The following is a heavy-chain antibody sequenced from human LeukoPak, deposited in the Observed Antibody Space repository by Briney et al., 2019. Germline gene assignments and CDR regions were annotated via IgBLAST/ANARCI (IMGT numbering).Heavy chain of an antibody. CDR1: GFTFSDYY. J-gene: IGHJ4*02. CDR2: ISSSGSTI. CDR3: ARDTFRWLQFRGGDYFGY. V-gene: IGHV3-11*01. Sequence: GGSLRLSCAASGFTFSDYYMSWIRQAPGKGLEWVSYISSSGSTIYYADSVKGRFTISRDNAKNSLYLQMNSLRAEDTAVYYCARDTFRWLQFRGGDYFGYWGQGTLVTVSS. D-gene: IGHD5-24*01.